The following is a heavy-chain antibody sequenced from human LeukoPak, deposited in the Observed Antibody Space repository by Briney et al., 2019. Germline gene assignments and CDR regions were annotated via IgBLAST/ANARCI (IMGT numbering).Heavy chain of an antibody. CDR1: GGSISSYY. Sequence: PSETLSLTCTVSGGSISSYYWSWLRQPPGKGLEWIGYISYSGSTDYNPSLKSRVTISVDTSKNQFSLKLNSVTAADAAVYYCARVGIYCSRKCCYPQWLDPWGQGTLVTVSS. J-gene: IGHJ5*02. CDR3: ARVGIYCSRKCCYPQWLDP. V-gene: IGHV4-59*01. D-gene: IGHD2-2*01. CDR2: ISYSGST.